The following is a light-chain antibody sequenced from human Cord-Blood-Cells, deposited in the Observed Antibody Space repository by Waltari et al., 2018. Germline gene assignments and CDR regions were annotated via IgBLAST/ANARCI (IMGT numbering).Light chain of an antibody. CDR1: SSDVGSYNL. V-gene: IGLV2-23*01. J-gene: IGLJ2*01. Sequence: QSALTQPASVSGSPGQSITISCTGTSSDVGSYNLVSWYHQHPGKAPKLMIYEGSKRPSGFSNRFSGSKSGNTAYLTISGLQAEDESDYYCCSYAGSSTLVFGGGTKLTVL. CDR3: CSYAGSSTLV. CDR2: EGS.